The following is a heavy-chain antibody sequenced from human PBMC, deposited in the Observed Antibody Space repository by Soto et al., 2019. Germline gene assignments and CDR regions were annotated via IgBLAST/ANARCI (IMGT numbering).Heavy chain of an antibody. D-gene: IGHD3-10*01. V-gene: IGHV4-38-2*01. Sequence: PSETLSLTCAVSGYSISSGYYCGCIRQPPGKGLEWIGSIYHSGSTYYNPSLKSRVTISVDTSKNQFSLKLSSVTAADTAVYYCARTPVQGRRGFYYYGMDVWGQGTTVTVSS. CDR2: IYHSGST. J-gene: IGHJ6*02. CDR1: GYSISSGYY. CDR3: ARTPVQGRRGFYYYGMDV.